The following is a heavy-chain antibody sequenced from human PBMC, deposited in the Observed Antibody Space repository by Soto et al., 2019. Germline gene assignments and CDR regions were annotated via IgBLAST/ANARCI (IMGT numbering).Heavy chain of an antibody. D-gene: IGHD6-19*01. CDR3: VRGRGWSVSVF. J-gene: IGHJ4*02. CDR2: IKADGTEK. V-gene: IGHV3-7*04. Sequence: GGSLRLSCAASGFTFSDYWMNWVRQAPGKGLEWVANIKADGTEKLYVDSVKGRFTISRDNVKNSVSLQMNSLRAEDTVVYYCVRGRGWSVSVFWGQGTLVTASS. CDR1: GFTFSDYW.